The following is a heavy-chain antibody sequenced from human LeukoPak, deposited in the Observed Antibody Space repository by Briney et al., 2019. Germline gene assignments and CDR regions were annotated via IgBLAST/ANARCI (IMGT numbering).Heavy chain of an antibody. CDR1: GFTFSSYW. V-gene: IGHV3-7*03. J-gene: IGHJ4*02. CDR2: IKQDGSEK. CDR3: ARDVATVVTRAYFDY. D-gene: IGHD4-23*01. Sequence: GGSLRLSCAASGFTFSSYWMSWVRQAPGKGLEWVANIKQDGSEKYYVDSVKGRFTISRDNAKNSLYLQMNSLRAEDTALYYCARDVATVVTRAYFDYWGQGTLVTVSS.